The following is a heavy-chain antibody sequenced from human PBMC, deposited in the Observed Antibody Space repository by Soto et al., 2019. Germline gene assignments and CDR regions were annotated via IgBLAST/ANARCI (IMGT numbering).Heavy chain of an antibody. V-gene: IGHV3-23*01. D-gene: IGHD2-15*01. CDR1: GFTFSSYV. J-gene: IGHJ4*02. Sequence: EVQLLESGGGLVQPGGSLRLSCAASGFTFSSYVMSWVRQAPGKGLEWVSAISGSGGSTYYADSVKGRFTISRDNSKNTLYLQMNSLRAEDTAVYYCAKGFRGCSGGSCYSLPYFDYWGQGTLVTVSS. CDR2: ISGSGGST. CDR3: AKGFRGCSGGSCYSLPYFDY.